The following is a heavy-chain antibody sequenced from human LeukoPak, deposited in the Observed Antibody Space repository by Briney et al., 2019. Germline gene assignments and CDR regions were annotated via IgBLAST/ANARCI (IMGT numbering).Heavy chain of an antibody. Sequence: GGSLRLSCGVSGITLSNYGMSWVRQAPGKGLEWVAGISDSGGSTNYADSVKGRFTISRDNPKNTLYLQMNSLRAEDTAVYFCAKRGVVIRVILVGFHKEAYYFDSWGQGALVTVSS. J-gene: IGHJ4*02. V-gene: IGHV3-23*01. CDR3: AKRGVVIRVILVGFHKEAYYFDS. CDR1: GITLSNYG. CDR2: ISDSGGST. D-gene: IGHD3-22*01.